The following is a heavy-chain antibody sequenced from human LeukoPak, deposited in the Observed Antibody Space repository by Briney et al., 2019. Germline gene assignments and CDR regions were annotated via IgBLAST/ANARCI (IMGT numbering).Heavy chain of an antibody. CDR2: INSDGSNT. CDR3: ARDVVLSGTDAFDI. D-gene: IGHD2-15*01. Sequence: GGSLRLSCIASGFTFSIYWMHWVRQAPGKGLVWVSRINSDGSNTIYADSVKDRFTMSRDNAKNTLYLEMNSLRAEDTAVYYCARDVVLSGTDAFDIWGQGTRVTVSS. V-gene: IGHV3-74*01. J-gene: IGHJ3*02. CDR1: GFTFSIYW.